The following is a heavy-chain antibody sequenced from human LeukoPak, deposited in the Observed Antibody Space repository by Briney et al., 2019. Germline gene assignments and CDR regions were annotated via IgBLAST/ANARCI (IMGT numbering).Heavy chain of an antibody. CDR2: TWYDGSNK. CDR3: AREAHYDSSGYYFHY. D-gene: IGHD3-22*01. Sequence: PGGSLRLSCAASGFTFSSYGMHWVRQAPGKGLEWVAVTWYDGSNKYYADSVKGRFTISRDNSKNTPFLQMNSLRAEDTAVYYCAREAHYDSSGYYFHYWGQGTLVTVSS. J-gene: IGHJ4*02. CDR1: GFTFSSYG. V-gene: IGHV3-33*01.